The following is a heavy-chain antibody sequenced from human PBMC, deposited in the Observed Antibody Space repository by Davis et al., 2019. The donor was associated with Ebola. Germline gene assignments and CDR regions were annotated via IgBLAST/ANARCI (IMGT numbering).Heavy chain of an antibody. CDR2: LYHSGST. V-gene: IGHV4-38-2*01. Sequence: SETLSLTCAVSGYSISSGYYWGWIRQPPGKGLEWIGSLYHSGSTYYNPSLKSRVSISVDTSKNQFSLKLSSVTAADTAVYYCASRPSHSNWFDPWGQGTLVTVSS. CDR3: ASRPSHSNWFDP. CDR1: GYSISSGYY. J-gene: IGHJ5*02.